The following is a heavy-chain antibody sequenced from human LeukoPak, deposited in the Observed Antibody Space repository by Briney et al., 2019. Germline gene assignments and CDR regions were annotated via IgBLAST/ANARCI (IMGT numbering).Heavy chain of an antibody. CDR1: GFTFNTYW. CDR3: ARELTTQTKASCSGGNCLGYFDY. V-gene: IGHV3-7*01. CDR2: IKQDGSEK. Sequence: GGSLRLSCAASGFTFNTYWMTWVRRAPGKGLEWVANIKQDGSEKDYVDSVKGRFTISRDNAKNSLYLQMDSLRAENTAVYYCARELTTQTKASCSGGNCLGYFDYCGQGTLVTASS. J-gene: IGHJ4*02. D-gene: IGHD2-15*01.